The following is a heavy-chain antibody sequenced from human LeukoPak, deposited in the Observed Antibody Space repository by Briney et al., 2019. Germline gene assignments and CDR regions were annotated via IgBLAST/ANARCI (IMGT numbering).Heavy chain of an antibody. CDR1: GYTFTSYY. Sequence: ASVTVSFKASGYTFTSYYMHWVRQAPGQGLEWMGIINPSGGSTSYAQKFQGRVTMTRDTSTSTVYMELSSLRSEDTAVYYCARDVGVYEYSSSPGDYWGQGTLVTVSS. J-gene: IGHJ4*02. D-gene: IGHD6-6*01. CDR3: ARDVGVYEYSSSPGDY. V-gene: IGHV1-46*01. CDR2: INPSGGST.